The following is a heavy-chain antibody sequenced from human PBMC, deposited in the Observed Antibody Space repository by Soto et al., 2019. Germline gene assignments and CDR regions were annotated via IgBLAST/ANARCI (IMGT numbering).Heavy chain of an antibody. CDR3: ARGLGYCNVGSCSGAFDM. CDR2: ISGSSSYI. CDR1: GLSFSSDS. V-gene: IGHV3-21*01. J-gene: IGHJ3*02. Sequence: EVQLVESGGGLVKPGGSLRLSYTASGLSFSSDSMNWVRQAPGKGLEWVSSISGSSSYIYYADSVKGRFTISRDNAKNSVYLQMNSLRAEDTAVYYCARGLGYCNVGSCSGAFDMWGQGTMVTVSS. D-gene: IGHD2-15*01.